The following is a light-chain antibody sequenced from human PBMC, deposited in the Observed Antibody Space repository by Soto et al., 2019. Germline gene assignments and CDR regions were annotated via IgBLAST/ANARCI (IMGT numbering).Light chain of an antibody. V-gene: IGKV3-15*01. Sequence: EIVMTQSPATLSVSPGERATLSCRASQSVSSNLAWYQQKPGQAPRLLIYDASTRATGIPARFSGSGSGTEFTLTISSLQSEDFAVYYCQQYNNWPFTFGPATKVDIK. CDR1: QSVSSN. CDR3: QQYNNWPFT. J-gene: IGKJ3*01. CDR2: DAS.